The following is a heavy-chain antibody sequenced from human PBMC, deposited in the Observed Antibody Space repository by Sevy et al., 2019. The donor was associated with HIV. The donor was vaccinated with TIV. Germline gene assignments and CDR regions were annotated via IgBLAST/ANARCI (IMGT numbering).Heavy chain of an antibody. D-gene: IGHD4-17*01. CDR3: ARSDYGDYVGWFDP. V-gene: IGHV3-48*02. CDR1: GFTFSSSI. J-gene: IGHJ5*01. Sequence: GGSLRLSCAASGFTFSSSIINWVRQAPGKGLEWVSSINGTGSTIYYSDSVKGRFTISRDNAKNSLYLQMHSLRDEDTAVYYCARSDYGDYVGWFDPWGQGTLVTVSS. CDR2: INGTGSTI.